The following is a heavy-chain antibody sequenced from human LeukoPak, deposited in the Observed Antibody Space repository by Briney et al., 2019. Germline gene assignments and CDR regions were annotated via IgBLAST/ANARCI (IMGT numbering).Heavy chain of an antibody. CDR3: ARDDCSSISSYHNWFDP. CDR1: GFTFSSYW. CDR2: IKQDGSEK. V-gene: IGHV3-7*01. D-gene: IGHD2-2*01. Sequence: GGSLRLSCAASGFTFSSYWMSWVRQAPGKGLEWVANIKQDGSEKYYVDSVKGRFTISRDNAKNSLYLQMNSLRAEDTAVYYCARDDCSSISSYHNWFDPWGQGTLVTVSS. J-gene: IGHJ5*02.